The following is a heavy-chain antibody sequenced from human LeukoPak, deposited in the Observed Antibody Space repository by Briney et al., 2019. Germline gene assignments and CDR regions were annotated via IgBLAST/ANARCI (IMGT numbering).Heavy chain of an antibody. CDR3: AREGASYYDSSGSLDY. CDR2: INAANGNT. D-gene: IGHD3-22*01. V-gene: IGHV1-3*03. J-gene: IGHJ4*02. Sequence: GASVKVSCKASGHSFTNFAMHWVRQAPGQRPEWMGWINAANGNTRYSQEFQGRVTITADESTSTAYMELSSLRSEDTAVYYCAREGASYYDSSGSLDYWGQGTLVTVSS. CDR1: GHSFTNFA.